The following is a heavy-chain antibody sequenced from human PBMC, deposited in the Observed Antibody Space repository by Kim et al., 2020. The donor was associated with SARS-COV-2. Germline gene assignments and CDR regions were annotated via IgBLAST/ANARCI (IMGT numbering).Heavy chain of an antibody. J-gene: IGHJ6*02. CDR3: ARDSAVRVVNYYYYGMDV. V-gene: IGHV1-69*13. D-gene: IGHD3-10*01. CDR1: GGTFSSYA. CDR2: IIPIFGTA. Sequence: SVKVSCKASGGTFSSYAISWVRQAPGQGLEWMGGIIPIFGTANYAQKFQGRVTITADESTSTAYMELSSLRSEDTAVYYCARDSAVRVVNYYYYGMDVWGQGTTVTVSS.